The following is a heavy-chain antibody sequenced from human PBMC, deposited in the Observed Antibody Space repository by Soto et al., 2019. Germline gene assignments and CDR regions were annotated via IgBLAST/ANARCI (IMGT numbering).Heavy chain of an antibody. CDR3: ATMGIVATNSPYYYYYGMEA. CDR1: GWSFSGYY. D-gene: IGHD5-12*01. V-gene: IGHV4-34*01. J-gene: IGHJ6*02. Sequence: YETLSLTCAVYGWSFSGYYWRWIRQPPGKGLEWIGEINHSGSTNYNPSLKSRVTISVDTSKNQFSLKLRSVTAADKAVYYCATMGIVATNSPYYYYYGMEAWGQWTTV. CDR2: INHSGST.